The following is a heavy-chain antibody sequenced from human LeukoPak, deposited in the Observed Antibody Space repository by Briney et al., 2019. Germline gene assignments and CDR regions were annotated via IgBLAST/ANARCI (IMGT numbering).Heavy chain of an antibody. D-gene: IGHD5-12*01. V-gene: IGHV4-39*01. J-gene: IGHJ4*02. Sequence: PSETLSLTCTVSGGSISSSSYYWGWIRQPPGKGLEWIGSIYYSGSTYYNPSLKSRVTISVDTSKNQFSLKLSSVTAADTAVYYCARIGMVATRSVSYWGQGTLVTVSS. CDR1: GGSISSSSYY. CDR3: ARIGMVATRSVSY. CDR2: IYYSGST.